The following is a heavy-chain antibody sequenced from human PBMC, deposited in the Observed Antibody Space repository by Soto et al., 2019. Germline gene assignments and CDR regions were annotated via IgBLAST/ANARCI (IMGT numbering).Heavy chain of an antibody. CDR1: GFTFSSYG. V-gene: IGHV3-33*01. J-gene: IGHJ4*02. CDR3: ARKDYYDSGMYYFGY. Sequence: GGSLRLSCAASGFTFSSYGMHWVRQAPGKGLEWVAVIWYDGSNKYYADSVKGRFTISRDNSKNTLYLQMNSLRSEDTAVYYCARKDYYDSGMYYFGYWGQGTLVTVSS. CDR2: IWYDGSNK. D-gene: IGHD3-22*01.